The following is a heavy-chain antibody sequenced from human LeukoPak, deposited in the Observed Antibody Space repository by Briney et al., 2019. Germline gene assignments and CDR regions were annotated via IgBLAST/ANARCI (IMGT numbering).Heavy chain of an antibody. CDR3: ATFGSGSHYYYYYMDV. J-gene: IGHJ6*03. Sequence: SQTLSLTCFVSGDSINTGGYYWSWIRQPPGKGLECIGTIYYSGSAYYSPSLKSRVTISVDTSKNQFSLKLSSVTAADTAVYYCATFGSGSHYYYYYMDVWGKGTTVTVSS. V-gene: IGHV4-30-2*03. CDR1: GDSINTGGYY. CDR2: IYYSGSA. D-gene: IGHD3-10*01.